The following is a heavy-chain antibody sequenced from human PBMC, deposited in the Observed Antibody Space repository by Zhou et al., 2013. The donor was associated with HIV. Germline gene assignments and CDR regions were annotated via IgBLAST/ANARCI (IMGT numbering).Heavy chain of an antibody. CDR3: ARAERLDHQMDV. CDR1: GGSIRSYY. Sequence: QVQLQESGPGLVKPSETLSLTCTVSGGSIRSYYWTWIRQPAGRGLEWIGRIYTSGGTNYNPSLKSRVTMSVDTSKNQFSLKLTSVTAADTAVYYCARAERLDHQMDVWGKGTTVTVSS. J-gene: IGHJ6*04. V-gene: IGHV4-4*07. CDR2: IYTSGGT.